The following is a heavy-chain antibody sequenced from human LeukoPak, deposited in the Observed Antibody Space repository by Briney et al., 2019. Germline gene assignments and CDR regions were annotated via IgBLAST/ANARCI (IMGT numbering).Heavy chain of an antibody. CDR2: IIPILGIA. D-gene: IGHD2-15*01. CDR3: AVWVAATINYYYYGMDV. V-gene: IGHV1-69*04. CDR1: GGTFSSYA. J-gene: IGHJ6*02. Sequence: ASVKVSCKASGGTFSSYAISWVRQAPGQGLEWMGRIIPILGIANYAQKCQGRVTITADKSTSTAYMELSSLRSEDTAVYYCAVWVAATINYYYYGMDVWGQGTTVTVSS.